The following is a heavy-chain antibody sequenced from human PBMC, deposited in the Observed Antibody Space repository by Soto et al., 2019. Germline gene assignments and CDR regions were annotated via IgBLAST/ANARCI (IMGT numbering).Heavy chain of an antibody. CDR3: ARVWGGAFDI. J-gene: IGHJ3*02. CDR1: GGSISSYY. CDR2: IYYSGST. D-gene: IGHD3-10*01. Sequence: QVQLQESGPGLVKPSETLSLTCTVSGGSISSYYWSWIRQPPGKGLEWIGYIYYSGSTNYNPSLMSRVTISVDTSKNRFSRKLSSVTAADTAVYYCARVWGGAFDIWGQGTMVTVSS. V-gene: IGHV4-59*01.